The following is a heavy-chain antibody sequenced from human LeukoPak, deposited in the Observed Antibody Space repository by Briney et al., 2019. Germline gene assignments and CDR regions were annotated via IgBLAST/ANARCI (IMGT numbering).Heavy chain of an antibody. CDR2: IRSRAYGATS. Sequence: PGGSLRLSCTTSGFTFGDYAMNWVRQAPGKGLEWVTFIRSRAYGATSEYAASVKGRCTISRDDSKRLAYLQMNSLETEDTAVYYCTRVNGYNNYDYWGQGTLVTVSS. CDR1: GFTFGDYA. CDR3: TRVNGYNNYDY. D-gene: IGHD5-24*01. V-gene: IGHV3-49*04. J-gene: IGHJ4*02.